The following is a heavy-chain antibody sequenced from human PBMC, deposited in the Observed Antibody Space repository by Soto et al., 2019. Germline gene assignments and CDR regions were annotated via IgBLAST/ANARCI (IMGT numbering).Heavy chain of an antibody. V-gene: IGHV4-34*01. D-gene: IGHD5-12*01. CDR3: ARGLGGYDKDYYYYYGMDV. CDR2: INHSGST. CDR1: GGSFSGYY. Sequence: PSETLSITCAVYGGSFSGYYWSWIRQPPGKGLEWIGEINHSGSTNYNPSLKSRVTISVDTSKNQFSLRLSSVTAADTAVYYCARGLGGYDKDYYYYYGMDVWGQGTTVTVSS. J-gene: IGHJ6*02.